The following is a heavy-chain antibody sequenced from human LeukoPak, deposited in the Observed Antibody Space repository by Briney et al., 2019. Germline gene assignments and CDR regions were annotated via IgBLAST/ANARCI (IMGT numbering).Heavy chain of an antibody. D-gene: IGHD5-18*01. V-gene: IGHV5-51*01. J-gene: IGHJ3*02. CDR1: GYSFTSYW. Sequence: GESLKISCKGSGYSFTSYWIGWVRQMPGKDLEWMGIIYPGDSDTRYSPSFQGQVTISADKSISTAYLQWSSLKASDTAMYYCARHNGYSSMLGAFDIWGQGTMVTVSS. CDR2: IYPGDSDT. CDR3: ARHNGYSSMLGAFDI.